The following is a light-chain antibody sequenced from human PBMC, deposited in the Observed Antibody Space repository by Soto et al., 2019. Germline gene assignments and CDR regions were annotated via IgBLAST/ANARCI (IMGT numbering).Light chain of an antibody. J-gene: IGLJ1*01. CDR1: SXNIGAGYD. CDR2: ANT. Sequence: QSVLTQPPSVSGAPGQRLTISCTGSSXNIGAGYDVHWYQQLPGTAPKLLIYANTARPSGVPARFSGSKSGTSASLAINGLQTEDEADYYCQSYESSLRGSVFGTGTKVTVL. V-gene: IGLV1-40*01. CDR3: QSYESSLRGSV.